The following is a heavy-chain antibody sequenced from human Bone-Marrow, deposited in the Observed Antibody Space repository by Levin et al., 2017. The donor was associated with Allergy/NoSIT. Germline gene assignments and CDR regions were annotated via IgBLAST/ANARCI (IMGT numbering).Heavy chain of an antibody. Sequence: GGSLRLSCAASGFTFDDYAMHWVRQAPGKGLEWVSGISWNSGSIGYADSVKGRFTISRDNAKNSLYLQMNSLRAEDTALYYCAKDSLYSYDSSGQNYFDYWGQGTLVTVSS. J-gene: IGHJ4*02. CDR1: GFTFDDYA. D-gene: IGHD3-22*01. CDR3: AKDSLYSYDSSGQNYFDY. V-gene: IGHV3-9*01. CDR2: ISWNSGSI.